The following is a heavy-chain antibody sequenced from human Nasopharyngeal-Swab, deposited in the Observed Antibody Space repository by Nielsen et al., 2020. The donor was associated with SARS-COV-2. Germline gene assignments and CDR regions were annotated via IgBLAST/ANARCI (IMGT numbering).Heavy chain of an antibody. CDR1: GGSISSSSYY. Sequence: SETLSLTCTVSGGSISSSSYYWGWIRQPPGKGLEWIGIIYYSGSTYYNPSLKSRVTISVDTSKNPFSLKLSSVTAADTAVYCCAGETLLWFGGANYGMDVWGQGTTVTVSS. J-gene: IGHJ6*02. V-gene: IGHV4-39*01. CDR3: AGETLLWFGGANYGMDV. D-gene: IGHD3-10*01. CDR2: IYYSGST.